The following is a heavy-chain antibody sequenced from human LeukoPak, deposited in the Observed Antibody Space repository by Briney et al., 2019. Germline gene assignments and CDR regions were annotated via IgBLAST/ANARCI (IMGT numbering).Heavy chain of an antibody. V-gene: IGHV1-69*04. D-gene: IGHD2-15*01. CDR1: GGTFGSYA. Sequence: SVKVSCKASGGTFGSYAISWVRQAPGQGLEWMGRIIPILGIANYAQKFQGRVTITADKSTSTAYMELSSLRSEDTAVYYCARSRSGSCSTLWGQGTLVTVSS. CDR3: ARSRSGSCSTL. J-gene: IGHJ4*02. CDR2: IIPILGIA.